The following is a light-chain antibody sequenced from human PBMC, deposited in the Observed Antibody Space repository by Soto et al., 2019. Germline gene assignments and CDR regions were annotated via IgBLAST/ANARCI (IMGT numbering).Light chain of an antibody. V-gene: IGKV3-15*01. Sequence: EVVVTHSPATLSFSPGETATLSCRASQSVAGNLAWYQQKPGQAPTLLLYRTSTRAPGIPARFSGSGSGTEFTLTISSLQSEDFAIYYCQQYNDWTSFGGGTKVDIK. CDR2: RTS. J-gene: IGKJ4*01. CDR1: QSVAGN. CDR3: QQYNDWTS.